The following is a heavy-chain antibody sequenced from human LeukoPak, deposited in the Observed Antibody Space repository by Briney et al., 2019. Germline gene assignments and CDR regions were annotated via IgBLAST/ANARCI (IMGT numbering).Heavy chain of an antibody. J-gene: IGHJ3*02. CDR2: IIPIFGTA. CDR3: ARDGDYYDSSGFQNAFDI. D-gene: IGHD3-22*01. V-gene: IGHV1-69*13. CDR1: GYTFTSYG. Sequence: ASVKVSCKASGYTFTSYGISWVRQAPGQGLEWMGGIIPIFGTANYAQKFQGRVTITADESTSTAYMELSSLRSEDTAVYYCARDGDYYDSSGFQNAFDIWGQGTMVTVSS.